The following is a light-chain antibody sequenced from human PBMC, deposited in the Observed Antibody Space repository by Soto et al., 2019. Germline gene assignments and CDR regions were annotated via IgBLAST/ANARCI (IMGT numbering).Light chain of an antibody. CDR2: ANN. J-gene: IGLJ1*01. V-gene: IGLV1-40*01. Sequence: QSVLTQPPSVSGAPGQRVTVSCTGSSSNIGAGSDVHWYQQLPGTAPKLLIFANNNRPSGVPDRFSGSKSGTSASLAITGLQADDEADYYCCSYVGASTYVFGTGTKVTVL. CDR1: SSNIGAGSD. CDR3: CSYVGASTYV.